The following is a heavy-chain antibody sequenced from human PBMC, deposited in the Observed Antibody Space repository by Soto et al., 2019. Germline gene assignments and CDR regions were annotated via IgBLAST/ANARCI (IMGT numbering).Heavy chain of an antibody. CDR2: ISGSGGST. D-gene: IGHD3-22*01. CDR1: GFTFSSYA. J-gene: IGHJ4*02. Sequence: PGASLRLSCAACGFTFSSYAMSWVRQAAGKGLERVSAISGSGGSTYYADSVKSRFTISRDNSKNTLYLQMNSLRAGDTVVYYCANEWGYYDSSGYYYFDYWGQGTLVTVSS. V-gene: IGHV3-23*01. CDR3: ANEWGYYDSSGYYYFDY.